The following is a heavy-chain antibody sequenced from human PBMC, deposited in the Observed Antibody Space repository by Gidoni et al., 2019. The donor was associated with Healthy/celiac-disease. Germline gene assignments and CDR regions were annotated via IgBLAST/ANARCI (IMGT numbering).Heavy chain of an antibody. J-gene: IGHJ1*01. D-gene: IGHD4-17*01. CDR1: GGTFSSYA. V-gene: IGHV1-69*01. Sequence: PGSSVKVSCKASGGTFSSYAISWVRQAPGQGLEWMGGIIPIFGTANYAQKFQGRVTITADESTSTAYMELSSLRSEDTAVYYCARVVLYGGNPAEYFQHWGQGTLVTVSS. CDR2: IIPIFGTA. CDR3: ARVVLYGGNPAEYFQH.